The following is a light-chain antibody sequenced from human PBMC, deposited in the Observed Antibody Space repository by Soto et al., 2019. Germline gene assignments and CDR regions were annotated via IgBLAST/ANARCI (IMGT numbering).Light chain of an antibody. V-gene: IGKV3D-20*02. CDR1: QSFNSIY. CDR3: QHRFSWPPA. CDR2: GAS. J-gene: IGKJ1*01. Sequence: EIVLTQSPGTLSLSPGERATLSCRASQSFNSIYLAWYQQKPGQAPRLLIYGASSRATGIPDRFSGSGSGTDFTLTISGLEPEDFAVYYCQHRFSWPPAFGQGTKADIK.